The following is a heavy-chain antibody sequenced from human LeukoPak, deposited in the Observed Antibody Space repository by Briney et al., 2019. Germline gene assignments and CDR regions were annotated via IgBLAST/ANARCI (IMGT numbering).Heavy chain of an antibody. Sequence: GGSLRLSCAASGFTFSSYAMHWVRQAPGKGLEWVAVISYDGSNKYYADSVKGRFTISRDNSKNTLYLQMNSLRAEDTAVYYCARVGYGGKPHYWGQGTLVTVSS. D-gene: IGHD4-23*01. J-gene: IGHJ4*02. CDR2: ISYDGSNK. CDR3: ARVGYGGKPHY. CDR1: GFTFSSYA. V-gene: IGHV3-30*14.